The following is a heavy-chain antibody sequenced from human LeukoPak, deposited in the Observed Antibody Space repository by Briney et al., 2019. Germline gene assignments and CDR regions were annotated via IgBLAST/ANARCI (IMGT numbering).Heavy chain of an antibody. J-gene: IGHJ6*02. D-gene: IGHD3-10*01. Sequence: YAQKFQGRVTITADESTSTAYMELSSLGSEDTAVYYCARDKPSGDPEASHGDYYYGMDVWGQGTTVTVSS. V-gene: IGHV1-69*01. CDR3: ARDKPSGDPEASHGDYYYGMDV.